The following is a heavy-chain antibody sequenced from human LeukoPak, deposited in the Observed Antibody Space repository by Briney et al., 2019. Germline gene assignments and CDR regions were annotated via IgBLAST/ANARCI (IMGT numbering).Heavy chain of an antibody. D-gene: IGHD3-3*01. CDR1: GFTFSSYA. CDR2: ISGSGGST. Sequence: GGSLRLSCAASGFTFSSYAMSWVRQAPGKGLEWVSAISGSGGSTYYADCVKGRFTISRDNSKNTLYLQMNSLRAEDTAVYYCAKYGVNYDFWSGYYTFYFDYWGQGTLVTVSS. V-gene: IGHV3-23*01. CDR3: AKYGVNYDFWSGYYTFYFDY. J-gene: IGHJ4*02.